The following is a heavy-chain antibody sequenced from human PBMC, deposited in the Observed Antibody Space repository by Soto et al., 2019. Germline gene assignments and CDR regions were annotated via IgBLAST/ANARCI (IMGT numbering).Heavy chain of an antibody. CDR1: GYTFTSYY. Sequence: ASVKVSCKASGYTFTSYYMHWVRQAPGQGLEWMGIINPSGGSTSYAQKFQGRVTMTRDTSTSTVYMELSSLRSEDTAVYYCARDVGDVTAYNWFDPWGQGTLVTVSS. CDR3: ARDVGDVTAYNWFDP. J-gene: IGHJ5*02. V-gene: IGHV1-46*01. CDR2: INPSGGST. D-gene: IGHD2-21*02.